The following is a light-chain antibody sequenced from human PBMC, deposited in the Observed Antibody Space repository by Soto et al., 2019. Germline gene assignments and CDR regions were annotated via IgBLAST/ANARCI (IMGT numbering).Light chain of an antibody. Sequence: EIVLTQSPGTLSLSPGEGATLSCRASQSVNGGYLAWYQHRPGQTPRLLIYGASSRATGIPDRFSGSGSGTDFTLTISRLEPEDFAVYFCQHYGNSPPLTFGGGTKVEIK. CDR1: QSVNGGY. CDR3: QHYGNSPPLT. J-gene: IGKJ4*01. V-gene: IGKV3-20*01. CDR2: GAS.